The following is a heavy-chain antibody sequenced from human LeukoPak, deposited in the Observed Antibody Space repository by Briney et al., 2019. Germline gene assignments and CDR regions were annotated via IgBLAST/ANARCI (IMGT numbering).Heavy chain of an antibody. J-gene: IGHJ4*02. CDR3: ARVTYDILTGYSIFDY. CDR1: GYTFTSYD. Sequence: ASVKVSCKASGYTFTSYDINWVRQATGQGLEWMGWMNPNSGNTGYAQKFQGRVTITRNTSISTAYMELSSLRSEDTAVYYCARVTYDILTGYSIFDYWGQGTLVTVSS. D-gene: IGHD3-9*01. V-gene: IGHV1-8*03. CDR2: MNPNSGNT.